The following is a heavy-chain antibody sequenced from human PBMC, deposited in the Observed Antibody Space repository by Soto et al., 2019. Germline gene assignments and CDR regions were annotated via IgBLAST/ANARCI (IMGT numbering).Heavy chain of an antibody. J-gene: IGHJ4*02. Sequence: ASVKVSCKASGYTFTSYDINWVRQATGQGLEWMGWMNPNSGNTGYAQKFQGRVTMTRNTSISTAYMELSSLRSEDTAVYYCARRLHDYDDYVGYWGQGTLVTVSS. CDR1: GYTFTSYD. V-gene: IGHV1-8*01. CDR2: MNPNSGNT. D-gene: IGHD4-17*01. CDR3: ARRLHDYDDYVGY.